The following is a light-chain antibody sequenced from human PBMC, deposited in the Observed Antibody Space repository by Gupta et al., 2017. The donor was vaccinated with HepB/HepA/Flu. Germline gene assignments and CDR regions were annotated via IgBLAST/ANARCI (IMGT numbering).Light chain of an antibody. J-gene: IGKJ5*01. Sequence: EIVLTQSPATLSSSPGERATLSCRASQSVSSSLAWYQQRPGQAPRLLIYDASNRASGIPARFSGSGSGTDFTLTIRSLELEDFAVYYCQQRINWPITFGLGTRLDIK. CDR2: DAS. CDR1: QSVSSS. CDR3: QQRINWPIT. V-gene: IGKV3-11*01.